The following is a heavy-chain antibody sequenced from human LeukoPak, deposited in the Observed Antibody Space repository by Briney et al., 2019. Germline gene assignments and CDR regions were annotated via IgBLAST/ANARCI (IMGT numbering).Heavy chain of an antibody. J-gene: IGHJ4*02. CDR3: ARWDCTGGYYFDY. CDR2: IYHSGST. Sequence: SETLSLTCTVSGYSISSGYYWGWIRQPPGKGLEWIGSIYHSGSTYYNPSLKSRVTISVDTSKNQFSLKLSSVTAADTAVYYCARWDCTGGYYFDYWGQGTLVTVSS. CDR1: GYSISSGYY. D-gene: IGHD3/OR15-3a*01. V-gene: IGHV4-38-2*02.